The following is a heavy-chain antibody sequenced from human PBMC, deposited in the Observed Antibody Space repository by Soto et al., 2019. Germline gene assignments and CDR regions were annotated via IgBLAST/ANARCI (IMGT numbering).Heavy chain of an antibody. CDR2: INSRSSSI. D-gene: IGHD3-10*01. CDR1: GFTFSSYS. J-gene: IGHJ4*02. CDR3: ARNPSGDY. V-gene: IGHV3-21*01. Sequence: EVQLVESGGGLVKPGGSLRLSCAASGFTFSSYSMTWVRQAPGKGLEWVSSINSRSSSIYYADSVKGRFTISRDNAKNSLYLQRTSLRAEDTAVYYCARNPSGDYWGQGTLVTVSS.